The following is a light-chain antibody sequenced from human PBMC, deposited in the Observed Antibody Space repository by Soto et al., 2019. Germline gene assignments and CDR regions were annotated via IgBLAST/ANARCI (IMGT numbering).Light chain of an antibody. CDR2: DVS. Sequence: QSALTQPASVSGSPGQSITISCTGTSSDVGDYDYVSWYKQHPGKAPKLLIYDVSNRPSGVSNRFSGSKSGNTASLTISGLQAEDEADYYCSSYTSSSNLVFGGGTKVTVL. CDR3: SSYTSSSNLV. J-gene: IGLJ3*02. V-gene: IGLV2-14*03. CDR1: SSDVGDYDY.